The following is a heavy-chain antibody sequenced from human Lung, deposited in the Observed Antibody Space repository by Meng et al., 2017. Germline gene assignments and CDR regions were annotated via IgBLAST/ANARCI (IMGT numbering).Heavy chain of an antibody. CDR3: ARRGLWLDPQNFDY. J-gene: IGHJ4*02. CDR1: GGSTSSSTW. V-gene: IGHV4-4*02. CDR2: IYHSGST. Sequence: GQPQEAGSGTVKPSGTPSPTCAVSGGSTSSSTWWSWVRQPQGKGLGWIGEIYHSGSTNSNPSLKSRVTISVDKSKNQFSRKLSSVTAADTPVYYCARRGLWLDPQNFDYWGQGTLVTVSS. D-gene: IGHD6-19*01.